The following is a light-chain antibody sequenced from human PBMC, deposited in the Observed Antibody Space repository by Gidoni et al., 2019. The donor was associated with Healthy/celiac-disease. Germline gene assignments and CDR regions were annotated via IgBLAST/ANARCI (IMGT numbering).Light chain of an antibody. V-gene: IGKV3-15*01. CDR1: QSVSSN. CDR2: GAS. J-gene: IGKJ3*01. Sequence: PATLSVSPGERATLSCRASQSVSSNLAWYQQKPGQAPRLLIYGASTRATGIPARFSGSGSGTEFTLTISSLQSEDFAVYYCQQYNNWLTFGPGTKVDIK. CDR3: QQYNNWLT.